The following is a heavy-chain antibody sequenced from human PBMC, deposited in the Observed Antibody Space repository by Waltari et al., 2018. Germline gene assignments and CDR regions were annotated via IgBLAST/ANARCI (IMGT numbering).Heavy chain of an antibody. Sequence: EVQLVESGGGLVQPGGSLRLSCAASGFTFRRHWMYWVRQAPGTGLAWVSHITSDGSNTGYADSVKGRFTISRDNAKNTLYMEMNSLRDEDTAVYYCVRDRGMDAWGQGTTVTVSS. CDR1: GFTFRRHW. J-gene: IGHJ6*02. CDR2: ITSDGSNT. CDR3: VRDRGMDA. V-gene: IGHV3-74*01.